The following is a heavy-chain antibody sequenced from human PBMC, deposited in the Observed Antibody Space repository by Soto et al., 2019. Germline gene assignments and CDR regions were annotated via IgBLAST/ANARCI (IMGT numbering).Heavy chain of an antibody. V-gene: IGHV3-66*01. Sequence: GGSLRLSCAASGFTVSSNYMSWVRQAPGKGLEWVSVIYSGGSTYYADSVKGRFTISRDNSKNTLYLQMNSLRAEDTAVHYCAIDIFGEIDYWGQGTLVTVSS. D-gene: IGHD3-10*02. CDR2: IYSGGST. CDR1: GFTVSSNY. J-gene: IGHJ4*02. CDR3: AIDIFGEIDY.